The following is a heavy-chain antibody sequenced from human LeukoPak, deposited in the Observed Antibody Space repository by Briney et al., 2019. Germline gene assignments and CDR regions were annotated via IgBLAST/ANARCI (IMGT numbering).Heavy chain of an antibody. Sequence: GRSLRLSCAASGFTFSSYSMNWVRQAPGKGLEWVSSISSSSSYIYYADSVKGRFTISRDNAKNSLYLQMNSLSAEDTAVYYCARDPSWLVRSKNYYYYMDVWGKGTTVTVSS. CDR3: ARDPSWLVRSKNYYYYMDV. V-gene: IGHV3-21*01. CDR2: ISSSSSYI. CDR1: GFTFSSYS. J-gene: IGHJ6*03. D-gene: IGHD6-19*01.